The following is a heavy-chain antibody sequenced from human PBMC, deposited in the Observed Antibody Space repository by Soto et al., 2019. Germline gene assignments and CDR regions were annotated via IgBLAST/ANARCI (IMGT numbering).Heavy chain of an antibody. CDR3: ARRGLRFLEWFPSYYYYGMDV. V-gene: IGHV4-38-2*01. J-gene: IGHJ6*02. CDR1: GYSISSGYY. Sequence: SETLSLTCAVSGYSISSGYYWGWIRQPPGKGLEWIGSIYHSGSTYYNPSLKSRVTISVDTSKNQFSLKLSSVTAADTAVYYCARRGLRFLEWFPSYYYYGMDVWGQGTTVTVSS. CDR2: IYHSGST. D-gene: IGHD3-3*01.